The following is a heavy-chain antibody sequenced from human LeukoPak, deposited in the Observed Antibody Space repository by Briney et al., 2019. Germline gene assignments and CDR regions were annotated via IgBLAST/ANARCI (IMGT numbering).Heavy chain of an antibody. V-gene: IGHV4-61*01. CDR2: IYYSGST. D-gene: IGHD6-13*01. J-gene: IGHJ4*02. CDR3: ARLYSSSWYYFDD. CDR1: GGSVSSGRYY. Sequence: SETLSLTCTVSGGSVSSGRYYWSWIRQPPGKGLEWIGYIYYSGSTNYNPSLKSRVTISVDTSKNQFSLKLSSVTAADTAVYYCARLYSSSWYYFDDGGEGTLVTVS.